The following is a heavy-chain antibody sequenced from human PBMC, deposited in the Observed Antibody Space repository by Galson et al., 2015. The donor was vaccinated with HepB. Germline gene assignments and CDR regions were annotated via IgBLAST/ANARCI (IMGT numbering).Heavy chain of an antibody. D-gene: IGHD1-26*01. CDR3: ARGGTRLAYYN. J-gene: IGHJ4*02. CDR1: GFTFSSYW. V-gene: IGHV3-7*03. CDR2: IKQDGSEK. Sequence: SLRLSCAASGFTFSSYWMSWVRQAPGKGLEWVANIKQDGSEKYYVDSVKGRFTISRDNAKNSLCLQMNSLRAEDTAVYYCARGGTRLAYYNWGQGTLVTVSS.